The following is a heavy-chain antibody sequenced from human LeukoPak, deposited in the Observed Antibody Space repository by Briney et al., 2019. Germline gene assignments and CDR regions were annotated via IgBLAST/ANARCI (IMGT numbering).Heavy chain of an antibody. J-gene: IGHJ2*01. Sequence: GGSLRLSCAASGFSFIDFGMAWVRQAPGKGLEWVSLISGSGGFTYYADSVKGRLTISRDNSKNTLYLQMNTLQAEDTAIYYCAKSSLPRGPYFGSHFDLWGRGTLVTVS. CDR1: GFSFIDFG. D-gene: IGHD2/OR15-2a*01. V-gene: IGHV3-23*01. CDR3: AKSSLPRGPYFGSHFDL. CDR2: ISGSGGFT.